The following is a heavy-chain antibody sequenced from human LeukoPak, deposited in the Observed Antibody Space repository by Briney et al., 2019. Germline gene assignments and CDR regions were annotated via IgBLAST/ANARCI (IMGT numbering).Heavy chain of an antibody. Sequence: GGSLRLSCAASGFTFSSYAMSWVRQAPGKGLEWVSAISGSGGSTYYADSVKGRFTISRDNSKNTLYLQMNSLRAEDTAVYYCAKGPKSAPLYDFWSGYWIDYWGQGTLVTVSS. CDR1: GFTFSSYA. D-gene: IGHD3-3*01. CDR3: AKGPKSAPLYDFWSGYWIDY. V-gene: IGHV3-23*01. CDR2: ISGSGGST. J-gene: IGHJ4*02.